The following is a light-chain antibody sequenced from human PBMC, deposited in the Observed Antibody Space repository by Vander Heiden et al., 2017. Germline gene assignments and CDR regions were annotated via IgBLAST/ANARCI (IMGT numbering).Light chain of an antibody. CDR3: EAWDDSLNGPV. V-gene: IGLV1-36*01. Sequence: QSVLTQPPSVSEAPRQRVTISCSGSSSNIGNNAVNWYQQLPGKAPKLLIYYDDLLPSGVSDRFSGSKSGTSASLAISGLQSEDEADYYCEAWDDSLNGPVFGGGTKLTGL. CDR2: YDD. J-gene: IGLJ3*02. CDR1: SSNIGNNA.